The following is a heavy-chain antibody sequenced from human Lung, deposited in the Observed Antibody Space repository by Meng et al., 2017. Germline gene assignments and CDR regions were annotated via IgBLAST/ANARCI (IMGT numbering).Heavy chain of an antibody. CDR3: ARERHSTIIRGVIDF. D-gene: IGHD3-10*01. Sequence: QVKLRQWGAGRVRASGNLSLTCAVYGGSISGSYWSWIRQSPAKGLEWSGKINHGGSTNYNPSLESRVTISVDTPKNQFSLRLTSMTVADTAVYYCARERHSTIIRGVIDFWGQGALVTVSS. J-gene: IGHJ4*02. CDR1: GGSISGSY. V-gene: IGHV4-34*01. CDR2: INHGGST.